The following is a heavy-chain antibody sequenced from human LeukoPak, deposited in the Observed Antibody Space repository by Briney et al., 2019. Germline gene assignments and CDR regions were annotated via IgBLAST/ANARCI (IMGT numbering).Heavy chain of an antibody. CDR2: ISWNSGNI. CDR1: GFTFGDYA. Sequence: GRSLRLCCAASGFTFGDYAMHWVGQAPGKGLEWVSGISWNSGNIGYADSVKGRFTVSRDNAKNSLYLQMNSLRAEDTALYYCARVYSGSYCVSDYWGQGTPVTVSS. J-gene: IGHJ4*02. D-gene: IGHD1-26*01. V-gene: IGHV3-9*01. CDR3: ARVYSGSYCVSDY.